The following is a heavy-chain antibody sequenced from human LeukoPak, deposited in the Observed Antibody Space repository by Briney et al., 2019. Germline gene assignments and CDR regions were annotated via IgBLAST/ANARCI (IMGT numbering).Heavy chain of an antibody. J-gene: IGHJ5*02. Sequence: SETLSLTCTVSGGSISSYYWSWIRQPPGKGLEWIGYIYYSGSTNYNPSLKSRVTISVDTSKNQFSLKLSSVTAADTAVYYCARGPYGDYDGWFDPWGQGTLVTVSS. D-gene: IGHD4-17*01. CDR1: GGSISSYY. V-gene: IGHV4-59*01. CDR3: ARGPYGDYDGWFDP. CDR2: IYYSGST.